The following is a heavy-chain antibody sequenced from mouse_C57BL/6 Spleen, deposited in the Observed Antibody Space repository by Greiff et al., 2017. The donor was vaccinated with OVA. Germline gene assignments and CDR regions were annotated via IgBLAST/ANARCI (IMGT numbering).Heavy chain of an antibody. Sequence: EVKVVESGGDLVKPGGSLKLSCAASGFTFSSYGMSWVRQTPDKRLEWVATISSGGSYTFYPDSVKGRFTISRDNAKNTLYLQMSSLKSEDTAMYYCARQRGSSYFDCWGQGTTLTVSS. CDR2: ISSGGSYT. CDR3: ARQRGSSYFDC. D-gene: IGHD1-1*01. CDR1: GFTFSSYG. V-gene: IGHV5-6*01. J-gene: IGHJ2*01.